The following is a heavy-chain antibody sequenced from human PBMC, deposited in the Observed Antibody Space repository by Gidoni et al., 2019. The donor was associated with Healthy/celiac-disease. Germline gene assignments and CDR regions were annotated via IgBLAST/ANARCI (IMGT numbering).Heavy chain of an antibody. Sequence: EVQLLASGGGVVQPGGTLRLSCPASGSNFRSFAMSWVRQAPGKGLEWVAAISGSGGSTYYADSVKGRFTISRDNSNNTLYLQMNSLRAEDSAVYYCANVTRAYQEGWFDPWGQGTLVTVSS. CDR3: ANVTRAYQEGWFDP. CDR2: ISGSGGST. D-gene: IGHD3-16*01. V-gene: IGHV3-23*01. J-gene: IGHJ5*02. CDR1: GSNFRSFA.